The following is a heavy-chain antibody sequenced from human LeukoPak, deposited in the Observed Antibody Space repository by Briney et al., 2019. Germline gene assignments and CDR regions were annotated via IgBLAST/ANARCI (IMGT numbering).Heavy chain of an antibody. Sequence: EASVKVSCKASGYTFTSYGISWVRQAPGQGPEWMGWISAYNGNTNYAQKLQGRVTMTTDTSTSTAYMELRSLRSDDTAVYYCARAPHYTYYDILTGYYEYMDVWGKGTTVTVSS. CDR2: ISAYNGNT. D-gene: IGHD3-9*01. V-gene: IGHV1-18*01. J-gene: IGHJ6*03. CDR3: ARAPHYTYYDILTGYYEYMDV. CDR1: GYTFTSYG.